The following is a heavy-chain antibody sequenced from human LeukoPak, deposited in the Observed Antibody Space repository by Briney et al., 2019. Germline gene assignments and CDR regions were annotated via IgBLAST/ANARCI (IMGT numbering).Heavy chain of an antibody. CDR3: ARIVYATIDY. J-gene: IGHJ4*02. CDR2: IYYSGST. CDR1: GGSISSYF. D-gene: IGHD2-8*01. V-gene: IGHV4-59*01. Sequence: SETLSLTCTVSGGSISSYFWSWIRQPPGKGLEWIGYIYYSGSTNYNPSLKSRVTISVDTSKNQFSLKLSFVTAADTAVYYCARIVYATIDYWGQGTLVTVSS.